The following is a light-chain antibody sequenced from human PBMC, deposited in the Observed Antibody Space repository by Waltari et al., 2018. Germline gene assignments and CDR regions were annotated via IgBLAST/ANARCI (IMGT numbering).Light chain of an antibody. J-gene: IGLJ1*01. CDR3: QSYDSSLSGWRV. Sequence: PEQRVTIPCTGGSSNIGADYDVHWYQQLPGTAPKLLIFDTTNRPSGVPNRFSGSKSGTSAFLAITGLQPEDEADYYCQSYDSSLSGWRVFGTGTKVTVL. CDR2: DTT. V-gene: IGLV1-40*01. CDR1: SSNIGADYD.